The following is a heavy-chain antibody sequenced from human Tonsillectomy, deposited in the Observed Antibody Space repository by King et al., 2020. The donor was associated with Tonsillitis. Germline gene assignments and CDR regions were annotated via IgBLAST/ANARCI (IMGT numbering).Heavy chain of an antibody. CDR2: IGTSDTAK. CDR1: GFTFSDFY. CDR3: ARSGGDYGDLFGNGMDV. D-gene: IGHD4-17*01. Sequence: QVQLVESGGGLVKPGGSLRLSCAASGFTFSDFYMSWIRQAPGKGLEWVSYIGTSDTAKYYADSVKGRFTISRENAKNSLYLQMISLRAEDTAVYYCARSGGDYGDLFGNGMDVWGQGTTVTVSS. V-gene: IGHV3-11*01. J-gene: IGHJ6*02.